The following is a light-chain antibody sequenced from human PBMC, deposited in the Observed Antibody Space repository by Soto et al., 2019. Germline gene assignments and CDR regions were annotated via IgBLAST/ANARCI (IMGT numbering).Light chain of an antibody. CDR2: AAS. Sequence: DIQMTQSPSSLSASVGDRVTITCRASQSISSYLNWYQQKPGKAPKLLIYAASSLQSGVPSRFSGSGSGTDFTLTISSLQPEDFAIYYCQQSYSTFWTFGQGTKVEIK. V-gene: IGKV1-39*01. J-gene: IGKJ1*01. CDR1: QSISSY. CDR3: QQSYSTFWT.